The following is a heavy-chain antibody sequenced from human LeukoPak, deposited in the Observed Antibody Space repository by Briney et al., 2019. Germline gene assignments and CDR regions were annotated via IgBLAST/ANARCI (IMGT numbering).Heavy chain of an antibody. CDR2: ISAYNGNT. Sequence: ASVKVSCKASGYTFTSYGISWVRQAPGQGLEWMGWISAYNGNTNYAQKLQGRVTTTTDTSTSTAYMELRSLRSDDTAVYYCASSSGYDYSTYYYYGMDVWGQGTTVTVSS. D-gene: IGHD5-12*01. CDR3: ASSSGYDYSTYYYYGMDV. CDR1: GYTFTSYG. J-gene: IGHJ6*02. V-gene: IGHV1-18*01.